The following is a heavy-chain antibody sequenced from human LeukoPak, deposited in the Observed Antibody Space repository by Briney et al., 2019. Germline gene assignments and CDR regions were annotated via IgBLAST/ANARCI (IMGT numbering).Heavy chain of an antibody. CDR2: IYYSGST. D-gene: IGHD5-18*01. V-gene: IGHV4-31*03. CDR3: ARAHSYGYLFDC. Sequence: PSQTLSLTCTVSGGSISSGGYYWSWIRQHPGKGLEWIGYIYYSGSTYYNPSLKSRVTISVDTSKNQFSLKLSSVTAADMAVYYCARAHSYGYLFDCWGQGTLVTVSS. J-gene: IGHJ4*02. CDR1: GGSISSGGYY.